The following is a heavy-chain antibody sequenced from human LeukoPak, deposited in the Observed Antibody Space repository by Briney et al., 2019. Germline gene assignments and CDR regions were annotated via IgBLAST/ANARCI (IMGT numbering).Heavy chain of an antibody. Sequence: AGGYLRLSCTASGFTFNDYAMHWVRQGPGKGLEWVSAVSWDGFSTYYADSVKGRFTISRDNSESSLFLQMNSLKPEDAALYHCAKAKGSSSTHYLDYWGQGTLVTVSS. J-gene: IGHJ4*02. CDR2: VSWDGFST. CDR3: AKAKGSSSTHYLDY. V-gene: IGHV3-43D*03. D-gene: IGHD6-6*01. CDR1: GFTFNDYA.